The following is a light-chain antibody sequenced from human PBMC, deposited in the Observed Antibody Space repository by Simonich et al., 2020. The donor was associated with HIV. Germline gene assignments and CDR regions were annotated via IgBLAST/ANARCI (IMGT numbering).Light chain of an antibody. V-gene: IGKV3-15*01. CDR1: QSISSN. Sequence: EIVMTQSPATLSASPGERATLSCTASQSISSNLAWDQQKPGQAPRLLIYGASTRATGIPSRFSGSGSGTEFTLTIGNMQSEDFAVYYCQQYDNWPPWTFGQGTKVEIK. CDR3: QQYDNWPPWT. J-gene: IGKJ1*01. CDR2: GAS.